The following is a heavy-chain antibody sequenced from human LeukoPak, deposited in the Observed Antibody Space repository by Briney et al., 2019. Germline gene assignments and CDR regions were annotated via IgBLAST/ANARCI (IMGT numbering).Heavy chain of an antibody. D-gene: IGHD7-27*01. V-gene: IGHV1-18*01. J-gene: IGHJ6*02. CDR2: ISAYDGNT. Sequence: ASVKVSCKASGYTFTSYGISWVRQAPGQGLEWMGWISAYDGNTNYAQKLQGRVTMTTDTSTSTAHMELRSLRSDDTAVYYCARVSLGMRFYYGMDVWGQGTTVTVSS. CDR3: ARVSLGMRFYYGMDV. CDR1: GYTFTSYG.